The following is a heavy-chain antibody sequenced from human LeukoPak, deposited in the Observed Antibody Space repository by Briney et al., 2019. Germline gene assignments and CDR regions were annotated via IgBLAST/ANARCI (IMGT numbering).Heavy chain of an antibody. D-gene: IGHD6-19*01. J-gene: IGHJ4*02. Sequence: GGSLRLSCAASGFTFNNYAVSWVRQAPGKGLEWVAVVGDSGVNTDYSDSVKGRFTISRDNSKNTVSLQMTSLRAGDTAVYYCAKDRTSGWHYFDYWGQGTLVTVSS. V-gene: IGHV3-23*01. CDR1: GFTFNNYA. CDR2: VGDSGVNT. CDR3: AKDRTSGWHYFDY.